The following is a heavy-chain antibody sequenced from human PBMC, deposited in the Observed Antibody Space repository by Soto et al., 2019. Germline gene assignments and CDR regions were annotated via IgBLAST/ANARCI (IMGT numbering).Heavy chain of an antibody. CDR1: GGTFSSYA. J-gene: IGHJ4*02. CDR2: IIPIFGTT. D-gene: IGHD6-6*01. V-gene: IGHV1-69*13. CDR3: ARDRSSEEEPFDY. Sequence: GASVKVSCKASGGTFSSYAISWVRQAPGQGLEWMGGIIPIFGTTNYAQNFQGRVTITADESTSTAYMDLSGLRSEDTAVYYCARDRSSEEEPFDYWGQGTLVTVYS.